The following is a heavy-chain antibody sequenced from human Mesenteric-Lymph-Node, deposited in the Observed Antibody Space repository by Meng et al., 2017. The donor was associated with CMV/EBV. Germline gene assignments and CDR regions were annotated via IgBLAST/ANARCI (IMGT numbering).Heavy chain of an antibody. CDR2: ISTDSSHI. D-gene: IGHD3-3*01. Sequence: GESLKISCAASGFTFSNYNMNWVRQAPGEGLEWVSLISTDSSHIYYADSVKGRFTISRDNAKNSLYLQMNSLRAEDTAVYYCAKTIFGVGTDYYGMDVWGQGTTVTVSS. CDR1: GFTFSNYN. J-gene: IGHJ6*02. V-gene: IGHV3-21*01. CDR3: AKTIFGVGTDYYGMDV.